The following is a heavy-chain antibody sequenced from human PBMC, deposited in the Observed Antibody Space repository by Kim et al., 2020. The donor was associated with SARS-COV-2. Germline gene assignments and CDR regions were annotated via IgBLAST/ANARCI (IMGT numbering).Heavy chain of an antibody. V-gene: IGHV1-69*13. CDR2: IIPIFGTA. CDR1: GGTFSSYA. Sequence: SVKVSCKASGGTFSSYAISWVRQAPGQGLEWMGGIIPIFGTANYAQKFQGRVTITADESTSTAYMELSSLRSEDTAVYYCASGYYDSSGYYLAGEFDYWGQGTLVTVSS. D-gene: IGHD3-22*01. J-gene: IGHJ4*02. CDR3: ASGYYDSSGYYLAGEFDY.